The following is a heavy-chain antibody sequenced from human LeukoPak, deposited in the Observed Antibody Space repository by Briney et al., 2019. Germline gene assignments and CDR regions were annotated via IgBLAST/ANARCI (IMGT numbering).Heavy chain of an antibody. J-gene: IGHJ1*01. D-gene: IGHD4-11*01. V-gene: IGHV4-34*01. CDR1: GGSFSGYY. Sequence: PSETLSLTCAVYGGSFSGYYWSWIRQPPGKGLEWIGEINHSGSTNYNPSLKSRVTISVDTSKNQFSLKLSPVTAADTAVYYCARSVSYYRNLEYFQHWGQGTLVTVSS. CDR3: ARSVSYYRNLEYFQH. CDR2: INHSGST.